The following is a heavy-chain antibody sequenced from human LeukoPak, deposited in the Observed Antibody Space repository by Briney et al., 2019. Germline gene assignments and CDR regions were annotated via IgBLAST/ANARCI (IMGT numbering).Heavy chain of an antibody. D-gene: IGHD2-15*01. V-gene: IGHV4-39*01. CDR2: ISYSGNT. CDR3: ARHCCSGPAKRVFDI. J-gene: IGHJ3*02. Sequence: SETLSLTCTVSGGSIISSDYHWGWVRQPPGKGLEWIGTISYSGNTDCNPSLRSRVTISVDTSNNQFSLRLGSVTAADTAVYHCARHCCSGPAKRVFDIWGQGTMVTVSS. CDR1: GGSIISSDYH.